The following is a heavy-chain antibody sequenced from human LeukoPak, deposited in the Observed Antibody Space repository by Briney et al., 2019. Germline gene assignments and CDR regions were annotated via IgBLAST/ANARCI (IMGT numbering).Heavy chain of an antibody. CDR3: LRVDAISHTNWGFGGHSNNFDY. V-gene: IGHV3-20*01. D-gene: IGHD7-27*01. CDR1: GFTFGDYA. J-gene: IGHJ4*02. CDR2: LNWNGGTI. Sequence: GESLRLSCAASGFTFGDYAMSWVRQAPGKGPEWVSGLNWNGGTIGYADSVKGRFTISRDNAKNSLYLQMNSLRAEDTALYHCLRVDAISHTNWGFGGHSNNFDYWGQGTLVTVSS.